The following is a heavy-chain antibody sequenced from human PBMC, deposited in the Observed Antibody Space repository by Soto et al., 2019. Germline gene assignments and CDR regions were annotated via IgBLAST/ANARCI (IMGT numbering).Heavy chain of an antibody. Sequence: GGSLRLSCAASGFTFSSYGMHWVRQAPGKGLEWVAVIWYDGSNKYYADSVKGRFTISRDNSKNTLYLQMNSLRAEDTAVYYYTRGWLKFDYWGQGALVTVSS. CDR2: IWYDGSNK. D-gene: IGHD3-9*01. CDR3: TRGWLKFDY. J-gene: IGHJ4*02. V-gene: IGHV3-33*01. CDR1: GFTFSSYG.